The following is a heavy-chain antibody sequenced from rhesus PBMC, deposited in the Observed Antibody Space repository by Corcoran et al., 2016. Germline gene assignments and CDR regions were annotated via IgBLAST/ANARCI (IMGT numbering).Heavy chain of an antibody. J-gene: IGHJ3*01. CDR2: IYGSSGIT. Sequence: QVQLQESGPGLVKPSETLSLTCAVSGGSISSNYWSWIRQPPGKGLEWVGYIYGSSGITYYNPSLKSRVTISTDTAKNQFSLKLSSVTAADTAVYYCARDPPYCTGSGCYPSGAFDFWGQGLRVTVSS. CDR1: GGSISSNY. V-gene: IGHV4-160*01. CDR3: ARDPPYCTGSGCYPSGAFDF. D-gene: IGHD2-21*01.